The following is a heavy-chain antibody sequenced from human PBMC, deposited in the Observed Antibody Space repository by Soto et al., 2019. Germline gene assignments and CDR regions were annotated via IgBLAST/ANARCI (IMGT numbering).Heavy chain of an antibody. D-gene: IGHD3-10*01. J-gene: IGHJ4*02. V-gene: IGHV3-23*01. Sequence: EVQLLESGGGLVQPGGSLRLSCAASGFTFSTYAMSWVRQAPGKGLEWVSGMSGSGGSTYYADSVKGRFTISRDNSKNTLYLHMSSLRAKDTAVYYCMNLYSYGSGSYYKWGQGTLVTVSS. CDR3: MNLYSYGSGSYYK. CDR2: MSGSGGST. CDR1: GFTFSTYA.